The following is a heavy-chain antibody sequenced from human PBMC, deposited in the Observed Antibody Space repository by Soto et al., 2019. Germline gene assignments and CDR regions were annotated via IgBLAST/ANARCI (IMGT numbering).Heavy chain of an antibody. CDR1: GDSVSSNSAA. J-gene: IGHJ6*02. Sequence: SQTLSLTCAISGDSVSSNSAAWNWIRQSPSRGLEWLGRTYYRSKWYNDYAVSVKSRITINPDTSKNQFSLQLNSVTPEDTAVYYCAREEAVAGTFSYYYYYGMDVWGQGTTVTVSS. CDR3: AREEAVAGTFSYYYYYGMDV. CDR2: TYYRSKWYN. D-gene: IGHD6-19*01. V-gene: IGHV6-1*01.